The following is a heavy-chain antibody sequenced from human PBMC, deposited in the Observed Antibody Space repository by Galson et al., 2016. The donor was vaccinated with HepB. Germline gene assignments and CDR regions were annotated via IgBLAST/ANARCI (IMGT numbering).Heavy chain of an antibody. CDR1: GFTFINNW. CDR3: AKDQGSSWNYFDS. V-gene: IGHV3-30*18. Sequence: SLRLSCAVSGFTFINNWMSWIRQAPGKGLEWVAVISFDGNTKYSADSVKGRFSISRDNSKNTLNLHMNSLRGEDTAVYYCAKDQGSSWNYFDSWGQGTLVSVSS. J-gene: IGHJ4*02. CDR2: ISFDGNTK. D-gene: IGHD6-13*01.